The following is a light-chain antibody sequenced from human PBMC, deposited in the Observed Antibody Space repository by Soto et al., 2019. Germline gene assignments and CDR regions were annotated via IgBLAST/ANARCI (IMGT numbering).Light chain of an antibody. CDR2: DVS. V-gene: IGLV2-14*01. Sequence: QSALTQPASVSGSPGQSITISCTGTSSDVGGYNYVSWYQQHPGKAPKLMIYDVSNRPSGVSNRFSGSKSGNTASLTISGLQAEDEADYYCSSYTSSGALMFGGGTKVTVL. J-gene: IGLJ3*02. CDR1: SSDVGGYNY. CDR3: SSYTSSGALM.